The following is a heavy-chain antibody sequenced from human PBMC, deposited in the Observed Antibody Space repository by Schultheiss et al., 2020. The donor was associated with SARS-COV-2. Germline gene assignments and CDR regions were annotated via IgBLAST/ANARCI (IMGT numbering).Heavy chain of an antibody. Sequence: GGSLRLSCAGSGFPFNTYAMAWVRQLSGGGLQWVSSISATGDIRYYADSVKGRFTISRDNSKNTVYLQMDSLGAEDTATYFCARSPPLVTAYFDAWGQGTLVTVSS. CDR2: ISATGDIR. CDR3: ARSPPLVTAYFDA. CDR1: GFPFNTYA. J-gene: IGHJ4*02. D-gene: IGHD2-21*01. V-gene: IGHV3-23*01.